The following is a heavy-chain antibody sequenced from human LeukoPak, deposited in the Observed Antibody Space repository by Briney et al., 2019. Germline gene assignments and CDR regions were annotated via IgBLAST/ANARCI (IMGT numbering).Heavy chain of an antibody. Sequence: HPGRSLRLSCAASGFTFDDYAMHWVRQAPGKGLEWVSGILRNSGSIGYADSVKGRFTIPRDDAKNSLYLQMNSLRAEDTALYYCVKDGGRDTAAAYYWGQGTLVSVSS. D-gene: IGHD6-13*01. V-gene: IGHV3-9*01. CDR2: ILRNSGSI. CDR1: GFTFDDYA. J-gene: IGHJ4*02. CDR3: VKDGGRDTAAAYY.